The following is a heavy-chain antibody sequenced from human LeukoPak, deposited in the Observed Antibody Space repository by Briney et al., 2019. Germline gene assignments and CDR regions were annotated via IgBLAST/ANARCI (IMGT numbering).Heavy chain of an antibody. J-gene: IGHJ6*02. CDR1: GGSFSGYY. CDR3: ARLAAAGPNYYGMDV. Sequence: SETLSLTCAVYGGSFSGYYWSWIRQPPGKGLEWIGEINHSGSTNYNPSLKSRVTISVDTSKNQFSLKLSSVTAADTAVYYCARLAAAGPNYYGMDVWGQGTTVTVSS. D-gene: IGHD6-13*01. CDR2: INHSGST. V-gene: IGHV4-34*01.